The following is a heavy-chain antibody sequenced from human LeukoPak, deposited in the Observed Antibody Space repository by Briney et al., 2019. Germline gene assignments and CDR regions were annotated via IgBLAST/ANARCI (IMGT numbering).Heavy chain of an antibody. D-gene: IGHD4-17*01. Sequence: SETLSLTCTVSGGSISSYYWSWIRQPPGKGLEWIGYIYYSGSTNYNPSLKSRVTISVDTSKNQFSLKLSSVTAADTAVYYCARYDYGDYDYYGMDVWGQGTTVTVS. V-gene: IGHV4-59*01. CDR3: ARYDYGDYDYYGMDV. J-gene: IGHJ6*02. CDR2: IYYSGST. CDR1: GGSISSYY.